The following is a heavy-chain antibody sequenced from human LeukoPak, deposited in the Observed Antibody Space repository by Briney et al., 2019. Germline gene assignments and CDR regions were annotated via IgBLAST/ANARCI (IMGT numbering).Heavy chain of an antibody. Sequence: PGGSLRLSCAASGFTFSSYGMHWVRQAPGKGLEWVAVISYDGSNKYYADSVKGGFTISRDNSKNTLYLQMNSLRAEDTAVYYCAKDHRSSSWYGLSYGMDVWGQGTTVTVSS. V-gene: IGHV3-30*18. CDR2: ISYDGSNK. CDR1: GFTFSSYG. J-gene: IGHJ6*02. D-gene: IGHD6-13*01. CDR3: AKDHRSSSWYGLSYGMDV.